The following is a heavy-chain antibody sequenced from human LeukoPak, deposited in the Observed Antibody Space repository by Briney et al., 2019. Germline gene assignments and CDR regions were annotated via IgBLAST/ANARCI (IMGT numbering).Heavy chain of an antibody. V-gene: IGHV1-18*04. Sequence: GASVKVSCKASGYTFTGYYMHWVRQAPGQGLEWMGWISAYNGNTNYAQKLQGRVTMTTDTSTSTAYMELRSLRSDDTAVYYCARDRTPYYYGSGSPPWFDPWGQGTLVTVSS. J-gene: IGHJ5*02. CDR3: ARDRTPYYYGSGSPPWFDP. CDR2: ISAYNGNT. CDR1: GYTFTGYY. D-gene: IGHD3-10*01.